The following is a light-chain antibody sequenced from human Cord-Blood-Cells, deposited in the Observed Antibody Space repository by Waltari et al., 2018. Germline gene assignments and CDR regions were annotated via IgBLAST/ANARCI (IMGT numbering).Light chain of an antibody. Sequence: SALTLPAPVSRPRGQSLASASTGPTRDAGGYTEVPWNQQHPGKAPKLSMYDVSNRPSGVAKRVSGSKSGNTASRTISGLQAEDEADYYCSSYTSSITRVFGGGTKLTVL. V-gene: IGLV2-14*01. CDR2: DVS. J-gene: IGLJ2*01. CDR3: SSYTSSITRV. CDR1: TRDAGGYTE.